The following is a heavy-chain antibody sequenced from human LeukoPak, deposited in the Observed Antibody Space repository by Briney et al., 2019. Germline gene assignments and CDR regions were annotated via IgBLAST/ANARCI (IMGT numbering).Heavy chain of an antibody. CDR2: ISGSGGST. CDR3: AKDRMVTPDAFDI. V-gene: IGHV3-23*01. D-gene: IGHD2-21*02. J-gene: IGHJ3*02. Sequence: SDPGFTCRGYTILWVGGAPFQGLEWVSAISGSGGSTYYADSVKGRFPISRDNSKNTLYLQMNSLRAEDTAVYYCAKDRMVTPDAFDIWGQGTMVTVSS. CDR1: GFTCRGYT.